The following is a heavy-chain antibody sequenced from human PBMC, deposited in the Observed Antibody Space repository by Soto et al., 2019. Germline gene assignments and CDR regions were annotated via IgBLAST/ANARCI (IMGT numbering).Heavy chain of an antibody. CDR3: AREHVDTAIWFDP. CDR1: GGSISSGGYY. J-gene: IGHJ5*02. CDR2: IYYSGST. D-gene: IGHD5-18*01. V-gene: IGHV4-31*03. Sequence: SETLSLTCTVSGGSISSGGYYWSWIRQHPGKGLEWIGYIYYSGSTYYNPSLKSRVTISVDTSKNQFSLKLSSVTAADTAVYYCAREHVDTAIWFDPWGQGTLVTVSS.